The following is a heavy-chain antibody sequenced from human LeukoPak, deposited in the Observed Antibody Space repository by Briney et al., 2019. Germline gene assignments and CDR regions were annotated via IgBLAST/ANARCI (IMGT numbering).Heavy chain of an antibody. CDR1: GFSFSDYY. V-gene: IGHV3-11*04. Sequence: GGSLRLSCPASGFSFSDYYMSWNRQAPGNGLEWISYISSSGSSIYYADSVNGPFTISRDNAKNSLYLQMNSLRAEDTAVYYCARVASYNWVDPWGQGTLVTVSS. CDR2: ISSSGSSI. CDR3: ARVASYNWVDP. J-gene: IGHJ5*02.